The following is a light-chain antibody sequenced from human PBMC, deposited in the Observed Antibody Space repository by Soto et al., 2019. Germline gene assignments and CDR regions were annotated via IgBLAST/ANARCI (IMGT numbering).Light chain of an antibody. CDR1: QRVTGSY. V-gene: IGKV3-15*01. CDR3: LQYDDWHRT. CDR2: GAS. J-gene: IGKJ1*01. Sequence: EIVLTQSPGTLSLSPGERATLYCRASQRVTGSYLAWYLQKPGQAPRLVIYGASNRATGVPARFSGSGSGTDFTLTISSLQSEDFAVYYCLQYDDWHRTFGQGTKVDI.